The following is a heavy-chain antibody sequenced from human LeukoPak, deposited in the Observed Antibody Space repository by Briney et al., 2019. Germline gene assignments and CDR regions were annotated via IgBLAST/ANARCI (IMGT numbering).Heavy chain of an antibody. Sequence: GEFLQISCTGSGYSFTSYWIGLVRPMPRERLELMGIIYPGDSDTRNSPSFQGQVTISADKSISTAYLQWSSLKASDTAMYYCARRGNGRARSVDYWGQGTLVTVSS. CDR2: IYPGDSDT. D-gene: IGHD2-8*01. CDR3: ARRGNGRARSVDY. J-gene: IGHJ4*02. CDR1: GYSFTSYW. V-gene: IGHV5-51*01.